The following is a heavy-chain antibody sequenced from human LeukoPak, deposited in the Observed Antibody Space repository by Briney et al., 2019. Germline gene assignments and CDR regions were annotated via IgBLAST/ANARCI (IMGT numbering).Heavy chain of an antibody. Sequence: VASVKVSCKASGYSFTDYYIHWVRQAPGQGLEWMGWINPSSGGTSYAQNFQGRVSMTRDTSISTAYMELSRLRSDDTAVYYCATTVTTGRGYSYYGINVWGQGTTVTVSS. V-gene: IGHV1-2*02. J-gene: IGHJ6*02. CDR2: INPSSGGT. CDR3: ATTVTTGRGYSYYGINV. D-gene: IGHD4-11*01. CDR1: GYSFTDYY.